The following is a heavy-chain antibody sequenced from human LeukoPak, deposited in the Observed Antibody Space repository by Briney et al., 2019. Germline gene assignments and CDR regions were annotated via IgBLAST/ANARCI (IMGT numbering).Heavy chain of an antibody. CDR1: GYTFTGYY. CDR3: ARVSSSGDYYDN. Sequence: VASVKVSCKASGYTFTGYYMHWVRQAPGQGLEWMGWINPNGGRTNYAQKFQRRVTMTTDTSISTAYMELGGMRYDDTAVYYCARVSSSGDYYDNWGQGTLVTVSS. J-gene: IGHJ4*02. D-gene: IGHD3-10*01. V-gene: IGHV1-2*02. CDR2: INPNGGRT.